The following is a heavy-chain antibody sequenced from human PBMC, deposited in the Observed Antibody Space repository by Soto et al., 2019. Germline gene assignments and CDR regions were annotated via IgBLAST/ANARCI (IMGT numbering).Heavy chain of an antibody. D-gene: IGHD3-10*01. J-gene: IGHJ4*02. V-gene: IGHV3-72*01. CDR2: TRYKANSYTT. CDR3: VRTSHYGSGSWNFDS. Sequence: EVQLVESGGGLVQPGRSLRLSCAGSGFTLSDHYMDWVRQAPGKGLEWVGRTRYKANSYTTEYAASVKGRFTVSSDASLNSVYLQMNSLKTEDTAVYYCVRTSHYGSGSWNFDSWGQGTLVTVSS. CDR1: GFTLSDHY.